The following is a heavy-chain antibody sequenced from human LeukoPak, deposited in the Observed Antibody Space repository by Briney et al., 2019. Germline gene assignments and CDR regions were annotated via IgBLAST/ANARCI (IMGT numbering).Heavy chain of an antibody. CDR2: INSDASGT. J-gene: IGHJ4*02. Sequence: GGSLRLSCAASGFTFSNYWMHWVRHTPGQGLVWVSRINSDASGTSYADSVKGRFTIFRDNSKNTLYLQMNSLRAEDTAVYYCAKGGTVAAAVDYWGQGTLVTVSS. CDR3: AKGGTVAAAVDY. V-gene: IGHV3-74*01. D-gene: IGHD6-13*01. CDR1: GFTFSNYW.